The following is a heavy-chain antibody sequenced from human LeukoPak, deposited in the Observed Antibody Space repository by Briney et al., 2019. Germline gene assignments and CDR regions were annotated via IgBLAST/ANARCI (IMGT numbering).Heavy chain of an antibody. CDR2: INHSGST. D-gene: IGHD3-3*01. CDR3: ARGPKELIRRFLEWLPPYGMDV. CDR1: GGSFSGYY. V-gene: IGHV4-34*01. Sequence: SETLSLTCAVYGGSFSGYYWSWIRQPPGKGLEWIGEINHSGSTNYNPSLKSRVIISVDTSKNQFSLKLSSVTAADTAVYYCARGPKELIRRFLEWLPPYGMDVWGQGTTVTVSS. J-gene: IGHJ6*02.